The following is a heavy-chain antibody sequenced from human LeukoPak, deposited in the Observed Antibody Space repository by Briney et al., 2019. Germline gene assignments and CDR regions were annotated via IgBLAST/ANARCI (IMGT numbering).Heavy chain of an antibody. CDR1: GGSISSYY. CDR2: IYNSGRT. D-gene: IGHD1-7*01. CDR3: ARMRTGTGELDD. Sequence: SETLSLTCTVSGGSISSYYWSWIRQPAGKGLEWIGRIYNSGRTNYNPSLKSRVTMSVDTSKNQFSLKLSSVTAADTAVYYCARMRTGTGELDDWGQGTLVTVSS. J-gene: IGHJ4*02. V-gene: IGHV4-4*07.